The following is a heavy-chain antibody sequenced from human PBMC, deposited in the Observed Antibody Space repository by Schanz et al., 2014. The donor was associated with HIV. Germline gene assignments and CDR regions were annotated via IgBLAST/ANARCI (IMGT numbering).Heavy chain of an antibody. Sequence: EVQLVESGGGVVRPGGSLRLSCAASGFTFSSYAMSWVRQAPGKGLEWVSAMSGSGGSTYYADSVKGRFTISRDNAKNSLSLQMNSLRDEDTAVYYCARSPSYGMDVWGQGTTVTVSS. CDR1: GFTFSSYA. J-gene: IGHJ6*02. V-gene: IGHV3-23*04. CDR2: MSGSGGST. CDR3: ARSPSYGMDV.